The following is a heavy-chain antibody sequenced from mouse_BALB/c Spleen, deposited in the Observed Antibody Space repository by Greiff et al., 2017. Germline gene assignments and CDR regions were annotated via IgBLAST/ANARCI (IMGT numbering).Heavy chain of an antibody. D-gene: IGHD1-1*01. CDR1: GFTFSSYA. CDR2: ISSGGST. J-gene: IGHJ3*01. Sequence: DVKLVESGGGLVKPGGSLKLSCAASGFTFSSYAMSWVRQTPEKRLEWVASISSGGSTYYPDSVKGRFTISRDNARNILYLQMSSLRSEDTAMYYCARGYYHAAWFAYWGQGTLVTVSA. V-gene: IGHV5-6-5*01. CDR3: ARGYYHAAWFAY.